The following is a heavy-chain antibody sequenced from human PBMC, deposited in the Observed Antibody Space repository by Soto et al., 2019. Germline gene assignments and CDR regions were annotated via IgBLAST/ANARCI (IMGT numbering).Heavy chain of an antibody. Sequence: EVQLVESGGGLVQPGGSLKLSCAASGFTFSGSAMHWVRQASGKGLEWVGRIRSKANNYATAYAASVKGRFTISRDDSKNTAYLEMNSLKPEETAVYYCTRHALQYCGGDCYLLPSFHLWGRGTLVTVSS. V-gene: IGHV3-73*02. D-gene: IGHD2-21*02. J-gene: IGHJ2*01. CDR2: IRSKANNYAT. CDR3: TRHALQYCGGDCYLLPSFHL. CDR1: GFTFSGSA.